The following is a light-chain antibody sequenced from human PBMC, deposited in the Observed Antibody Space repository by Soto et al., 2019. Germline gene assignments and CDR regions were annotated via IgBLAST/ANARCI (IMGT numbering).Light chain of an antibody. CDR3: QQYDNLPLT. CDR1: QDINNY. J-gene: IGKJ4*01. V-gene: IGKV1-33*01. CDR2: DAS. Sequence: DIQMTQSPSSLSASVGDRVTITCQASQDINNYLNWYQQKPGKAPKLLIYDASNLETGVPSRFSGSGSGTDFTFTISSLQPEDIAIYYCQQYDNLPLTFGGGTKVEIK.